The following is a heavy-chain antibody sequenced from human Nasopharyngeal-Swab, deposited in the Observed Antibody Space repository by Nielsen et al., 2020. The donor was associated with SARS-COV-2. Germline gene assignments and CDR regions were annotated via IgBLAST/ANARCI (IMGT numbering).Heavy chain of an antibody. CDR3: ARSGDSNYRRPPYYYYYMDV. D-gene: IGHD6-13*01. V-gene: IGHV1-69*06. J-gene: IGHJ6*03. CDR2: IIPIFGTA. Sequence: WVRQAPGQRLEWMGGIIPIFGTANYAQKFQGRVTITADKSTSTAYMELSSLRSEDTAVYYCARSGDSNYRRPPYYYYYMDVWGKGTTVTVS.